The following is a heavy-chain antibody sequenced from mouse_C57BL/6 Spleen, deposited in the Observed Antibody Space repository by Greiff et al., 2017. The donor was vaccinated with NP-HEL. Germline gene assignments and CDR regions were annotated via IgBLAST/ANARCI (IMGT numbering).Heavy chain of an antibody. Sequence: VKLVESGAELVKPGASVKISCKASGYAFSSYWMNWVKQRPGKGLEWIGQIYPGDGDTNYNGKFKGKATLTADNSSSPAYMHLSSLTSEDSAVYFCARSYYYGSSPYWYFDVWGTGTTVTVSS. D-gene: IGHD1-1*01. CDR2: IYPGDGDT. J-gene: IGHJ1*03. CDR1: GYAFSSYW. CDR3: ARSYYYGSSPYWYFDV. V-gene: IGHV1-80*01.